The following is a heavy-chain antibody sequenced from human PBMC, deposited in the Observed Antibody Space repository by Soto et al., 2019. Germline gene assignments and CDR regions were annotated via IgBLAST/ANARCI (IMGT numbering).Heavy chain of an antibody. D-gene: IGHD2-2*01. V-gene: IGHV3-7*01. CDR2: IKQDGSEK. CDR3: ARDPGYIVVVPAALIDY. Sequence: GGSLRLSCAASGFTFSSYWMSWVRQAPGKGLEWVANIKQDGSEKYYVDSVKGRFTISGDNAKNSLYLQMNSLRAEDTAVYYCARDPGYIVVVPAALIDYWGQGTLVTVSS. CDR1: GFTFSSYW. J-gene: IGHJ4*02.